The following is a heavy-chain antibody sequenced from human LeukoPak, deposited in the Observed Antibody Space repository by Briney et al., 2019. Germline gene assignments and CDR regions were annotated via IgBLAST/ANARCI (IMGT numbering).Heavy chain of an antibody. CDR3: AKDPNGSGPDFDY. Sequence: GGSLRLSCAASGFTFSSYALTWVRQAPGKGLEWVSGISGSGCSTNYADSVKGRFTISRDNSKDTLYLQMNSLRAEDTAVYYCAKDPNGSGPDFDYWGQGTLVTVSS. CDR1: GFTFSSYA. D-gene: IGHD3-10*01. CDR2: ISGSGCST. V-gene: IGHV3-23*01. J-gene: IGHJ4*02.